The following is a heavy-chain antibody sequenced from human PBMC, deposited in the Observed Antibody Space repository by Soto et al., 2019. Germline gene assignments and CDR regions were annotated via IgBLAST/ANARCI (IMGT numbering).Heavy chain of an antibody. Sequence: QVQLVESGGGVVQPGTSLRLSCAASGFIFTNYAMHWVRQAPGKGLEWVAIISYDGSNQFYGDSVKGRITISRDNSKNTVYLQMNSLRPEDTAVYYCARDPLFAGFLGHFDFGGQGILVTVSS. CDR1: GFIFTNYA. J-gene: IGHJ4*02. V-gene: IGHV3-30*04. CDR3: ARDPLFAGFLGHFDF. CDR2: ISYDGSNQ. D-gene: IGHD2-21*01.